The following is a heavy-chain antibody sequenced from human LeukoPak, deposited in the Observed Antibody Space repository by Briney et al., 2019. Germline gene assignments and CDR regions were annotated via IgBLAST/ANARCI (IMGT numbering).Heavy chain of an antibody. CDR1: GFIFSSYW. V-gene: IGHV3-7*01. D-gene: IGHD1-26*01. CDR2: IKQDGSEK. CDR3: AREMRELSPLGY. Sequence: GGSLRLSCAASGFIFSSYWMSWVRQAPGKGLEWVANIKQDGSEKYYVDSVKGRFTISRDNAKNSLYLQMNSLRAEDTAVYYCAREMRELSPLGYWGQGTLVTVSS. J-gene: IGHJ4*02.